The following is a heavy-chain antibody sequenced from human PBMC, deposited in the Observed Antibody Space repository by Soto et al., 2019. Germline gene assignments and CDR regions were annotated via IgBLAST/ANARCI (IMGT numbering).Heavy chain of an antibody. Sequence: QVQLVQSGAEVKKPGASVKVSCKAPRYIFTAYFMHWVRQAPGQGLEWMGWINPNNGATHYGLSFQGRVTMTRDTSISAAYMELSSLRADDTAVYYCASHDPGARFDPWGQGTLVIVSS. D-gene: IGHD1-1*01. CDR1: RYIFTAYF. J-gene: IGHJ5*02. V-gene: IGHV1-2*02. CDR3: ASHDPGARFDP. CDR2: INPNNGAT.